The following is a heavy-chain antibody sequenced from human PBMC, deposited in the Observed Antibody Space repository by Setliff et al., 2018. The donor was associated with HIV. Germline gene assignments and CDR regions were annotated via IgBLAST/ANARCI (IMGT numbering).Heavy chain of an antibody. Sequence: SVKVSCKASGGTFSSYAISWVRQAPGQGLEWMGGIIPIFGTANYAQKFQGRVTITTDESTSTAYMELSSLRSEDTAVYYCARGPLGLYSSSFPALGEIPTNAEYFQHWGQGTLVTVSS. CDR2: IIPIFGTA. V-gene: IGHV1-69*05. CDR1: GGTFSSYA. J-gene: IGHJ1*01. D-gene: IGHD6-13*01. CDR3: ARGPLGLYSSSFPALGEIPTNAEYFQH.